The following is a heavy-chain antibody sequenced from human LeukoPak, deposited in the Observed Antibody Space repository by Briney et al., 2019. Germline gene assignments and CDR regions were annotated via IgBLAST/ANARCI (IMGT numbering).Heavy chain of an antibody. V-gene: IGHV3-15*01. Sequence: GGSLRLSCAASGFTFKNAWMSWVRQAPGKGLEWVGRIKSKAHGATTDYAAPVKDRFTISRDDSKNTLYLQMNSLKTEDTAVYYCTTTLFDYGDYFDYWGQGTLVTVSS. CDR3: TTTLFDYGDYFDY. J-gene: IGHJ4*02. CDR1: GFTFKNAW. CDR2: IKSKAHGATT. D-gene: IGHD4-17*01.